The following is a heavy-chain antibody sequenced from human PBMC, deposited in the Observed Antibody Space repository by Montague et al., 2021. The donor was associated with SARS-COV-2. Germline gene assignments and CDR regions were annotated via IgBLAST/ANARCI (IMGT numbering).Heavy chain of an antibody. V-gene: IGHV3-48*03. CDR2: ITSSGSTI. J-gene: IGHJ4*02. CDR1: GFTLSSYE. D-gene: IGHD3-9*01. CDR3: ARDLRDYDILTGYL. Sequence: SLSLSCAASGFTLSSYEMNWVRQAPGKGLEWVSYITSSGSTIYYADSVKGRFTISRDNAKNSLFLQMNSLRAEDTAVYYCARDLRDYDILTGYLWGQGTLVTVSS.